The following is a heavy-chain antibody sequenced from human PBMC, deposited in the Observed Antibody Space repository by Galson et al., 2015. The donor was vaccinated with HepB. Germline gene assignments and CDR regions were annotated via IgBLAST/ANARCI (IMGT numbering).Heavy chain of an antibody. J-gene: IGHJ6*02. CDR1: GGTFSSYA. Sequence: VKVSCKASGGTFSSYAISWVRQAPGQGLEWMGGIIPIFGTANYAQKFQGRVTITADESTSTAYMELSSLRSEDTAVYYCARELYCSGGSCHPGYGMDVWGQGTTVTVSS. CDR3: ARELYCSGGSCHPGYGMDV. V-gene: IGHV1-69*13. CDR2: IIPIFGTA. D-gene: IGHD2-15*01.